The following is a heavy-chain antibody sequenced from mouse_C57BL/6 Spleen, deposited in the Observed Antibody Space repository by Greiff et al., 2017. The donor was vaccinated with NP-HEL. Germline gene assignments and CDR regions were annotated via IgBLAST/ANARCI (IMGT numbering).Heavy chain of an antibody. D-gene: IGHD3-2*02. CDR2: IDPSDSYT. J-gene: IGHJ3*01. CDR3: ARKGKTAQALAY. Sequence: QVQLQQPGAELVMPGASVKLSCKASGYTFTSYWMHWVKQRPGQGLEWIGEIDPSDSYTNYNQKFKGKSTLTVDKSSSTAYMQLSSLTSEDSAVYYCARKGKTAQALAYWGQGTLVTVSA. CDR1: GYTFTSYW. V-gene: IGHV1-69*01.